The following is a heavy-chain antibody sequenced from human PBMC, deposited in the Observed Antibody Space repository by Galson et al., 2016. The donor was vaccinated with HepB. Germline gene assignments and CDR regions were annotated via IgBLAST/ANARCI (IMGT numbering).Heavy chain of an antibody. J-gene: IGHJ5*02. CDR3: ARKAVWVWFTETTGWFDP. Sequence: SETLSLTCAVYGGSFRGYYWNWIRQSPGKGLEWIGEVNHGGTTNYNPSLKGRVSISLDMFKSQFSLKLTSVTAADTAVYYCARKAVWVWFTETTGWFDPWGQGTLVTVSS. V-gene: IGHV4-34*01. CDR2: VNHGGTT. CDR1: GGSFRGYY. D-gene: IGHD4-17*01.